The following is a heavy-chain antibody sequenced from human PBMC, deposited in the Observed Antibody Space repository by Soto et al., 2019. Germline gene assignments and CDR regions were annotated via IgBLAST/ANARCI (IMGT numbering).Heavy chain of an antibody. CDR2: IYYSGST. CDR3: ARVIPAAIPGNWFDP. D-gene: IGHD2-2*01. CDR1: GGSISSYY. Sequence: QVQLQESGPGLVKPSETLSLTCTVSGGSISSYYWSWIRQPPGKGLEWIGYIYYSGSTNYNPSLKSRVTISVDTSKNQFSLKLSSVTAADTAVYYCARVIPAAIPGNWFDPWGQGTLVTVSS. V-gene: IGHV4-59*08. J-gene: IGHJ5*02.